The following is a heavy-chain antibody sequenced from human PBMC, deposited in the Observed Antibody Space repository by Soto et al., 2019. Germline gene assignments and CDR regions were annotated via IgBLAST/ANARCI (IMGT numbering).Heavy chain of an antibody. CDR1: GFTVSSNY. CDR3: AREYGVVAATWGLGY. D-gene: IGHD2-15*01. Sequence: GSLRLSCAASGFTVSSNYMSWVRQAPGKGLEWVSVIYSGGSTYYADSVKGRFTISRDNSKNTLYLQMNSLRAEDTAVYYCAREYGVVAATWGLGYWGQGTLVTVSS. CDR2: IYSGGST. J-gene: IGHJ4*02. V-gene: IGHV3-66*01.